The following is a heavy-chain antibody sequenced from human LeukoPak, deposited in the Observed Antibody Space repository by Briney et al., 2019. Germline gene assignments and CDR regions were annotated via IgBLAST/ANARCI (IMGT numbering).Heavy chain of an antibody. CDR2: NFHTGAA. V-gene: IGHV4-59*12. Sequence: SETLSLTCTLSGGSIGTYYWSWIRQAPGKGLEWIAYNFHTGAANYNPSLKSRGTISVDTAKNQFSLKLTSVTAADTAVYYCARGSITVVPAFDIWGQGTMVTVSS. J-gene: IGHJ3*02. CDR1: GGSIGTYY. CDR3: ARGSITVVPAFDI. D-gene: IGHD4-23*01.